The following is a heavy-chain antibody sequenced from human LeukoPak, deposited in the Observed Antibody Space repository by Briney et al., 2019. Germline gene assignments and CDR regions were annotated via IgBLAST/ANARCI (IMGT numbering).Heavy chain of an antibody. Sequence: GRSLRLSCAASGFTFDDYAMHWVRQAPGEGLEWVSGISWNSGSIGYADSVKGRFTISRDNAKNSLYLQMNSLRDEDTAVYYCARDMVWGAAAEIDYWGQGTLVTVSS. V-gene: IGHV3-9*01. D-gene: IGHD6-13*01. CDR1: GFTFDDYA. CDR2: ISWNSGSI. J-gene: IGHJ4*02. CDR3: ARDMVWGAAAEIDY.